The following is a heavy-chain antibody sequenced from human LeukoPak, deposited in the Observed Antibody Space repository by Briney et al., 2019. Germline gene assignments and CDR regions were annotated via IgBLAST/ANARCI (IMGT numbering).Heavy chain of an antibody. J-gene: IGHJ4*02. D-gene: IGHD1/OR15-1a*01. CDR2: VYSGGST. V-gene: IGHV3-53*01. CDR3: ARGQNIPA. CDR1: GFIVSSNY. Sequence: GGSLRLSCAASGFIVSSNYMNWVRQAPGKGLEWVSVVYSGGSTYYADSVKGRFTISRDNSKNTLYLQMNSLRAEDTAVYYCARGQNIPAWGQGTLVTVSS.